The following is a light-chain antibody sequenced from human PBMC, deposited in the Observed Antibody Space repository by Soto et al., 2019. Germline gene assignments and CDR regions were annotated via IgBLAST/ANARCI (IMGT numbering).Light chain of an antibody. CDR2: GAS. V-gene: IGKV3-15*01. J-gene: IGKJ1*01. CDR3: QQYNNWLWT. Sequence: ERVMRQAPATQSVSLGERATLPCRASQSVSSNLAWYQQKPGQAPRLLIYGASTRATGIPARFSGSGSGTEFTLTISSLQSEDFAVYYCQQYNNWLWTFGQGTKVDIK. CDR1: QSVSSN.